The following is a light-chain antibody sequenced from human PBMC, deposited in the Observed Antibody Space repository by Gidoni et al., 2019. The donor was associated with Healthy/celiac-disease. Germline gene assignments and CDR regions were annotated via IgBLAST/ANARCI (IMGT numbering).Light chain of an antibody. CDR1: QSVSSY. Sequence: EIVFTPSPATLSLSPGERATLSCRASQSVSSYLAWYQQKPGQAPRLLIYDASNRATGIPARFSGSGSGTDFTLTISSLEPEDFAVYYCQQRSNQGLTFGGGTQVEIK. CDR2: DAS. V-gene: IGKV3-11*01. CDR3: QQRSNQGLT. J-gene: IGKJ4*01.